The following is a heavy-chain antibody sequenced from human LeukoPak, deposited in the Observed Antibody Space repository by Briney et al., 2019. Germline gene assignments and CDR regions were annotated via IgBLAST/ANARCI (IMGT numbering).Heavy chain of an antibody. J-gene: IGHJ6*02. CDR1: GGTFSSYA. V-gene: IGHV1-69*05. D-gene: IGHD6-13*01. CDR2: IIPIFGTA. Sequence: GASAKVSCKASGGTFSSYAISWVRQAPGQGLEWMGGIIPIFGTANYAQKFQGRVTITTDESTSTAYMELSSLRSEDTAVYYCARVPRSSSWKQYYYYGMDVWGQGTTVTVSS. CDR3: ARVPRSSSWKQYYYYGMDV.